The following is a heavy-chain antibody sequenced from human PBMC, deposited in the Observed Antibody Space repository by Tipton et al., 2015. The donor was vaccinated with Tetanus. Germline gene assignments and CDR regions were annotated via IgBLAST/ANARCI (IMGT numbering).Heavy chain of an antibody. J-gene: IGHJ4*02. CDR1: GALITTGGYS. Sequence: TLSLTCNVSGALITTGGYSWGWIRQPPGQGLEWLGYIYQTDSTYYNPSVRSRLTLSLRRSKNQVSLKLSSVTAADTAVYYCVRGRGLGAYSFGFEYWGQGALVTVPS. CDR2: IYQTDST. D-gene: IGHD5-12*01. V-gene: IGHV4-30-2*01. CDR3: VRGRGLGAYSFGFEY.